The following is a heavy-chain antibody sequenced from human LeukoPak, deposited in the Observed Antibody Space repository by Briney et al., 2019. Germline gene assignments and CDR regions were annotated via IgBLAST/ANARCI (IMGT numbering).Heavy chain of an antibody. CDR2: IYISGST. V-gene: IGHV4-4*07. CDR1: GASINSHY. J-gene: IGHJ4*02. D-gene: IGHD6-19*01. Sequence: SETLSLTCTVSGASINSHYWSWIRQPAGKGLEWIGRIYISGSTNYNSSLQSRVTMSVDTSKNQFSLKLSSVTAADTAVYYCAREHGYSSGWFDYWGQGTLVTVSS. CDR3: AREHGYSSGWFDY.